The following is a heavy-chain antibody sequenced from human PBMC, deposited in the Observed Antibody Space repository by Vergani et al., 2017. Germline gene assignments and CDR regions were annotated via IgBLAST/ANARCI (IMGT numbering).Heavy chain of an antibody. CDR3: VYRKTGCGTTGCFYPFYYYSHRDV. CDR1: GFSLNTRGVS. Sequence: QITLKESGPTLVKPTQTLTLTCTFSGFSLNTRGVSVAWIRQPPGKALDWLALIYWNDDQHYSPSLNNRVTITKDTSKNQVVLTMTNMDYVDTGTYYCVYRKTGCGTTGCFYPFYYYSHRDVWAKGTTVTFSS. CDR2: IYWNDDQ. J-gene: IGHJ6*03. V-gene: IGHV2-5*04. D-gene: IGHD1-7*01.